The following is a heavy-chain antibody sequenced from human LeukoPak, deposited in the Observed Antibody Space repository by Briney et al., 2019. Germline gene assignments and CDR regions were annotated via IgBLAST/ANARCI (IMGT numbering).Heavy chain of an antibody. CDR1: GFTFTTYS. D-gene: IGHD6-19*01. Sequence: GGSLRLSCEASGFTFTTYSMTWVRQAPGKGLEWVSSISESGGTTDYADSVKGRFTISRDNSKNTLYLQMNSLRAEDTAVYYCARQWLVNGWGQGTLVTVSS. V-gene: IGHV3-23*01. CDR2: ISESGGTT. J-gene: IGHJ4*02. CDR3: ARQWLVNG.